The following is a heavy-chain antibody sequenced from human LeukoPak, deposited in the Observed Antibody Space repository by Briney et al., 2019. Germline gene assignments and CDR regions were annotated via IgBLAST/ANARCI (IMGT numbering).Heavy chain of an antibody. Sequence: GGSLRLSCAASGFTFSDYCMTWVRQAPGEGLEWVASIKGDGGENYYVDSVKGRFTISRDNAKNSLYLQMNSLRAEDTAMYYCARLRGGDGSVFRPFDYRGQGTLVTVSS. CDR3: ARLRGGDGSVFRPFDY. J-gene: IGHJ4*02. CDR1: GFTFSDYC. V-gene: IGHV3-7*01. CDR2: IKGDGGEN. D-gene: IGHD3-22*01.